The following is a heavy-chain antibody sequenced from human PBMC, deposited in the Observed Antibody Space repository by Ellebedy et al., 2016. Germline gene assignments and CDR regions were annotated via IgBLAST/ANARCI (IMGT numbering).Heavy chain of an antibody. Sequence: ASVKVSCKASGGTFSSYAISWVRQAPGQGLEWMGRIIPILGIANYAQKFQGRVTITADKSTSTAYMELSSLRSEDTAMYYCARDRGCGGYSTSWCYFDYWGQGTLVTVSS. CDR3: ARDRGCGGYSTSWCYFDY. CDR2: IIPILGIA. J-gene: IGHJ4*02. CDR1: GGTFSSYA. V-gene: IGHV1-69*04. D-gene: IGHD6-13*01.